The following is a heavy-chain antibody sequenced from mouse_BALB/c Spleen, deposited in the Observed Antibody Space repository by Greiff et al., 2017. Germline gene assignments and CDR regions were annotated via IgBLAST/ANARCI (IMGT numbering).Heavy chain of an antibody. CDR3: ARQGNPYYFDY. CDR1: GYTFTDYA. CDR2: ISTYYGDA. Sequence: QVHVKQSGAELVRPGVSVKISCKGSGYTFTDYAMHWVKQSHAKSLEWIGVISTYYGDASYNQKFKGKATMTVDKSSSTAYMELARLTSEDSAIYYCARQGNPYYFDYWGQGTTLTVSS. J-gene: IGHJ2*01. D-gene: IGHD2-1*01. V-gene: IGHV1S137*01.